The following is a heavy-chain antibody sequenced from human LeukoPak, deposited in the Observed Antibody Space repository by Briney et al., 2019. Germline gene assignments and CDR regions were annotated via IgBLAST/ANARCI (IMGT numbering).Heavy chain of an antibody. D-gene: IGHD3-22*01. Sequence: ASVKVSCKASGYTFTGYYMHWVRQAPGQGLEWMGWINPNSGGTNYAQKFQGWVTMTRDTSISTAYMELSRLRSDDTAVYYCATWLTYYYDSSGYPPANYWGQGTLVTVSS. CDR1: GYTFTGYY. J-gene: IGHJ4*02. CDR2: INPNSGGT. CDR3: ATWLTYYYDSSGYPPANY. V-gene: IGHV1-2*04.